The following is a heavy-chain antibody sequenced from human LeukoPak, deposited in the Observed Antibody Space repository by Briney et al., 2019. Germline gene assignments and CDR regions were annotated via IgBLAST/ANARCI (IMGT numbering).Heavy chain of an antibody. Sequence: PSETLSLTCTVSGGSLSSGSNYWGWIRQPPGKGLEWVSAISGSGGSTYYADSVRGRFTISRDNSKNTLYLQMNSLGAEDTAVYYCAKRGGLPPLDYYYYYMDVWGKGTAVTVSS. D-gene: IGHD2-21*02. CDR1: GGSLSSGS. V-gene: IGHV3-23*01. CDR3: AKRGGLPPLDYYYYYMDV. CDR2: ISGSGGST. J-gene: IGHJ6*03.